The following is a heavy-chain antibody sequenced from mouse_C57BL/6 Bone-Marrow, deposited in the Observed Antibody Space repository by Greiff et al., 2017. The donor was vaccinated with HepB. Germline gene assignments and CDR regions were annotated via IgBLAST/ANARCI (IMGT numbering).Heavy chain of an antibody. CDR3: ARPKLGPWFAY. V-gene: IGHV1-64*01. D-gene: IGHD4-1*01. CDR2: IHPKSGST. CDR1: GYTFTSYW. Sequence: QVQLQQPGAELVKPGASVKLSCKASGYTFTSYWMHWVKQRPGQGLEWIGMIHPKSGSTNYNEKFKSKATLTVDKSSSTAYMQLSSLTSEDSAVYYCARPKLGPWFAYWGQGTLVTVSA. J-gene: IGHJ3*01.